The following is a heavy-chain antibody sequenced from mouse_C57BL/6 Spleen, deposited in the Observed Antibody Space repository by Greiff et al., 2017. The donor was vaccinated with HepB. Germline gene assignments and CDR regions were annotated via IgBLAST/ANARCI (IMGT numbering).Heavy chain of an antibody. J-gene: IGHJ4*01. CDR2: IYPGDGDT. Sequence: VQLQQSGPELVKPGASVKISCKASGYAFSSSCMNWVKQRPGKGLEWIGRIYPGDGDTNYNGKFKGKATLTADKSSSTAYMQLSSLTSEDSAVYFCARLGYYYAMDYWGQGTSVTVSS. V-gene: IGHV1-82*01. CDR1: GYAFSSSC. CDR3: ARLGYYYAMDY. D-gene: IGHD4-1*01.